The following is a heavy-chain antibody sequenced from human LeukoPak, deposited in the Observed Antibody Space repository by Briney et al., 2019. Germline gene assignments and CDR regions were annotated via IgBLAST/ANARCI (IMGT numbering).Heavy chain of an antibody. CDR3: ARGGSDQRAYSYGYLFDY. D-gene: IGHD5-18*01. J-gene: IGHJ4*02. CDR2: INSDGSST. V-gene: IGHV3-74*01. Sequence: GGSLRLSCAASGFTFSSYWMHWVRQAPGKGLVWVSRINSDGSSTSYADSVKGRFTISRDNAKNTLYLQMNSLRAEDTAVYYCARGGSDQRAYSYGYLFDYWGQGTLVTVSS. CDR1: GFTFSSYW.